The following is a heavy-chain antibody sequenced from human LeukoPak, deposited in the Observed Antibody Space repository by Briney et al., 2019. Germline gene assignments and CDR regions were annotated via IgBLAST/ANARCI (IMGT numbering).Heavy chain of an antibody. CDR2: ISSSSSYI. J-gene: IGHJ4*02. D-gene: IGHD6-19*01. CDR3: ARIGYSSGSVDY. CDR1: GFTYSSYS. V-gene: IGHV3-21*01. Sequence: GGSLRHSCAASGFTYSSYSMNWVHQAPGKGLEWVSSISSSSSYICYADSVKGRFTISRDNAKNSLYLQMNSLRAEDTAVYYCARIGYSSGSVDYWGQGTLVTVSS.